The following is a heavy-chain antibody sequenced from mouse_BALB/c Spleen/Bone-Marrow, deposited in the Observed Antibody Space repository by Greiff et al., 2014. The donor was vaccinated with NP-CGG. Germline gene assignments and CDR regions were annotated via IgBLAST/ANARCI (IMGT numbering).Heavy chain of an antibody. Sequence: LQESGAELVRPGTSVKVSCKASGYAFTNYLIEWIKQRPGQGLEWIGVINPGSGGTIYNEKFKGKATLTADKSSSTAYMQLSSLTSDDSAVYFCARNANWLFTYWGQGTLVTVSA. D-gene: IGHD4-1*01. J-gene: IGHJ3*01. CDR2: INPGSGGT. V-gene: IGHV1-54*01. CDR3: ARNANWLFTY. CDR1: GYAFTNYL.